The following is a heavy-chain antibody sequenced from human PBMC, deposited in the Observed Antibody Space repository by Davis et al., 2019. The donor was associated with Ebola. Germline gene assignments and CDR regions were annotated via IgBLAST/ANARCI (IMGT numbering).Heavy chain of an antibody. CDR2: ISYDGSNK. J-gene: IGHJ6*02. CDR3: ARAYDFWSGVLFRTGGMDV. CDR1: GFTFSSYA. V-gene: IGHV3-30-3*01. D-gene: IGHD3-3*01. Sequence: GGSLRLSCAASGFTFSSYAMHWVRQAPGQGLEWVAVISYDGSNKYYADSVKGRFTISRDNSKNTLYLQMNSLRAEDTAVYYCARAYDFWSGVLFRTGGMDVWGQGTTVTVSS.